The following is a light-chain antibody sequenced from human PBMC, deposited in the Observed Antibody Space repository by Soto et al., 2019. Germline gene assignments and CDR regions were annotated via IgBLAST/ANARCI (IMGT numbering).Light chain of an antibody. CDR1: QSVGGW. CDR3: QQYAILPRT. V-gene: IGKV1-5*01. Sequence: HSPSALSAYEGVTVTVTCLASQSVGGWLAWYQQKPGEAPKLLIYHASGLQRGVPSRFSGSGSGTKFTLTIASLQPEDFAPYYCQQYAILPRTFGQG. J-gene: IGKJ1*01. CDR2: HAS.